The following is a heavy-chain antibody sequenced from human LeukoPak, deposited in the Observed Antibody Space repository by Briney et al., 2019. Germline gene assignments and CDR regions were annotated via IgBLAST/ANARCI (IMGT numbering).Heavy chain of an antibody. CDR3: ARDYNYGIYYYMDV. D-gene: IGHD4-17*01. CDR2: IKQDGSEK. J-gene: IGHJ6*03. V-gene: IGHV3-7*01. Sequence: VGSPRLSCAASGFTFSSYWMSWVRQAPGKGLEWVANIKQDGSEKYYVDSVKGRFTISRDNAKNSLYLQMNSLRAEDTAVYYCARDYNYGIYYYMDVWGKGTTVTVPS. CDR1: GFTFSSYW.